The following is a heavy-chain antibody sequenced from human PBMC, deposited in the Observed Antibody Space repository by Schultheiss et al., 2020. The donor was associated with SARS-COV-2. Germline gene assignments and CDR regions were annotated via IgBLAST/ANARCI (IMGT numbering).Heavy chain of an antibody. D-gene: IGHD5-18*01. CDR3: ARFDTAMVPFDY. J-gene: IGHJ4*02. Sequence: SQTLSLTCAVYGGSFSGYYWSWIRQPPGKGLEWIGEINHSGSTKYNPSLQSRVTISVDTSKNQFSLKLSSVTAADTAVYYCARFDTAMVPFDYWGQGTLVTVSS. V-gene: IGHV4-34*01. CDR2: INHSGST. CDR1: GGSFSGYY.